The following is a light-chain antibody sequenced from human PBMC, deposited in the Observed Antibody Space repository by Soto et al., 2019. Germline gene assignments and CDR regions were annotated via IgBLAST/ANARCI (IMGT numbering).Light chain of an antibody. J-gene: IGKJ1*01. CDR2: DAS. V-gene: IGKV3D-15*01. Sequence: EIVVTQSPATLSVSPGERATFSCRASQSVSSSSAWYQQKPGQAPRLLIYDASTRATGIPARFSGSGSGTEFTLTISSLQSEDSAVYYCQQYNNWWTFGQGTKVDIK. CDR3: QQYNNWWT. CDR1: QSVSSS.